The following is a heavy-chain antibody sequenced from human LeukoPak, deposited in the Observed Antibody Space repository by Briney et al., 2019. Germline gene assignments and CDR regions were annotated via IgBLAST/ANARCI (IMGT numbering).Heavy chain of an antibody. D-gene: IGHD2-2*01. J-gene: IGHJ2*01. Sequence: GGSLRLSCAASGFTFSSYSMNWVRQAPGKGLEWVSSISSSSSYIYYADSVKGRFTISRDNSKNTVSLQMTSLEAEDTAVYYCVRNGCSATNCYIFLGDWYFDLWGRGTLVTVSS. CDR2: ISSSSSYI. CDR1: GFTFSSYS. V-gene: IGHV3-21*04. CDR3: VRNGCSATNCYIFLGDWYFDL.